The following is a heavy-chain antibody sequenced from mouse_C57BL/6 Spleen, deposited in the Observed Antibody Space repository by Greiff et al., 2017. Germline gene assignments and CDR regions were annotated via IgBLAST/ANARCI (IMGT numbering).Heavy chain of an antibody. Sequence: VQLKQSGAELARPGASVKLSCKASGYTFTSYGISWVKQRTGQGLEWIGEIYPRSGNTYYNEKFKGKATLTADKSSSTAYMELRSLTSEDSAVYFCARSIYDYDAYYYAMDYWGQGTSVTVSS. V-gene: IGHV1-81*01. CDR3: ARSIYDYDAYYYAMDY. J-gene: IGHJ4*01. CDR1: GYTFTSYG. D-gene: IGHD2-4*01. CDR2: IYPRSGNT.